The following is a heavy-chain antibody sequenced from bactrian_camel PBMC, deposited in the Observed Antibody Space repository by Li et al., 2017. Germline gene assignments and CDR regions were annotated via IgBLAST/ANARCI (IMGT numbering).Heavy chain of an antibody. CDR3: AQAADPRCRFTWYAPYRYLY. Sequence: HVQLVESGGRSVQPGGSLRLSCAPSGLSVSDFSMAWFRQSPGKEREGVARIATGSGNTYYADSAKGRFTISRDNAKNTMYLQMNSLKPEDTAVYYCAQAADPRCRFTWYAPYRYLYWGPGTQVTVS. CDR1: GLSVSDFS. J-gene: IGHJ4*01. CDR2: IATGSGNT. V-gene: IGHV3S1*01. D-gene: IGHD6*01.